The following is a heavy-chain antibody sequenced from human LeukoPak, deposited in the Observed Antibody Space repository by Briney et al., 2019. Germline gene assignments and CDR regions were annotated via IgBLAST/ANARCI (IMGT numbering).Heavy chain of an antibody. J-gene: IGHJ4*02. CDR1: GGSISSRVHY. Sequence: PSETLSLTCSVSGGSISSRVHYWGWIRQPPGKGLEWIGSIYYSGSTYYNPSLTSRVTISMDMSKNQFSLRLTSVTAADTAVYYCARHERVGELSDYWGQGTLVTVPA. V-gene: IGHV4-39*01. CDR3: ARHERVGELSDY. CDR2: IYYSGST. D-gene: IGHD3-10*01.